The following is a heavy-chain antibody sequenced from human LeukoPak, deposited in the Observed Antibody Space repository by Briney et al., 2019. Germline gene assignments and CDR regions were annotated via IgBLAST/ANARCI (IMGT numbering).Heavy chain of an antibody. Sequence: SETLSLTCTVSGGSIIGYWWSWIRQPPGKGLEWISNIRYNGNTYSNPSLKSRVTISVDTSKNQSSMKLSSVTAADTAMYYCARYAALSGPDWLDPWGRGTLVTVSS. D-gene: IGHD6-19*01. V-gene: IGHV4-59*01. J-gene: IGHJ5*02. CDR1: GGSIIGYW. CDR2: IRYNGNT. CDR3: ARYAALSGPDWLDP.